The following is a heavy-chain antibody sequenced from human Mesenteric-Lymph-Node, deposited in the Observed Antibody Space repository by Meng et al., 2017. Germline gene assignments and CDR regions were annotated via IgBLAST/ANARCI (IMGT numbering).Heavy chain of an antibody. CDR3: ARDPCRLMTHEFDY. J-gene: IGHJ4*02. Sequence: GESLKISCAASGFTFSVYWMSWVCQAPGKGLEWVANIKQDGSEKYYVDSVKGRFTISRDNAKSPLYLQMNSLRAEDTAVYYCARDPCRLMTHEFDYWGQGTLVTVSS. CDR2: IKQDGSEK. D-gene: IGHD6-6*01. V-gene: IGHV3-7*01. CDR1: GFTFSVYW.